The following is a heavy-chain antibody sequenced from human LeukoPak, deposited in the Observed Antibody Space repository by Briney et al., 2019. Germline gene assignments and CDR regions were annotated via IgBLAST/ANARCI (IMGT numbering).Heavy chain of an antibody. J-gene: IGHJ5*02. D-gene: IGHD1-7*01. Sequence: GGSLRLSCAASGFTFSSYWMSWVRQAPGKGLEWVANINQDGTKKYYVDSVKGRFTISRDNAKNSLYLQMNSLRAEDTAVYYCAREAITGTFGFDPWGQGTLVTVSS. CDR2: INQDGTKK. CDR3: AREAITGTFGFDP. V-gene: IGHV3-7*01. CDR1: GFTFSSYW.